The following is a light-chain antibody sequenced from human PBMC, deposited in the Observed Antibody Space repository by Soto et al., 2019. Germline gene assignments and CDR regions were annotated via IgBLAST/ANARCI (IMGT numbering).Light chain of an antibody. CDR3: QQYGSSPPWT. Sequence: EIRLTQSPGTLSLSPGERATLSCRASQSVSSSYLAWYQQKPGQAPRLLIYGASSRATGIPDRFSGSGSGTDFTLTISRLEPEDFAVYYCQQYGSSPPWTFGQGTKV. J-gene: IGKJ1*01. V-gene: IGKV3-20*01. CDR2: GAS. CDR1: QSVSSSY.